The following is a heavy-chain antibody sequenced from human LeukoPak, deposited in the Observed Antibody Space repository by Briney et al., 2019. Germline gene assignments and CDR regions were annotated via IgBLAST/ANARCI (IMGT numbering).Heavy chain of an antibody. J-gene: IGHJ6*03. CDR2: IYNSGRT. V-gene: IGHV4-59*01. CDR1: GDSISTYY. CDR3: ARSGGNGYDYYYMDV. Sequence: SETLSLTCTVSGDSISTYYWSWIRQPPGTGLERIGYIYNSGRTKYSPSLKSRVTISLDTSKNQFSLRLSSVTAADTAVYYCARSGGNGYDYYYMDVWGTGTTVTVSS. D-gene: IGHD4-23*01.